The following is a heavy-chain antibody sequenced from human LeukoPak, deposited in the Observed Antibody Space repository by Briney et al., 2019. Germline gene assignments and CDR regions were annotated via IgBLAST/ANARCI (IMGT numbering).Heavy chain of an antibody. J-gene: IGHJ3*02. V-gene: IGHV3-53*01. Sequence: QPGGSLRLSCAASGFTVSSNYMSWVRQAPGEGLEWVSVIYSGGSTYYADSVKGRFTISRDNSKNTLYLQMNSLRAEDTAVYYCARDQVVGAPGAFDIWGQGTMVTVSS. CDR2: IYSGGST. D-gene: IGHD1-26*01. CDR1: GFTVSSNY. CDR3: ARDQVVGAPGAFDI.